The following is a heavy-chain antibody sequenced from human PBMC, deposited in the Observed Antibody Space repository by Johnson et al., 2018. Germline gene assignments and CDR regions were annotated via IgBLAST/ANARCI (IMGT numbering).Heavy chain of an antibody. D-gene: IGHD1-26*01. CDR3: ARVGYYRPTSSFYMGA. V-gene: IGHV3-23*04. CDR2: ISGDGGST. J-gene: IGHJ6*03. Sequence: QLVESGGGLIQPGGSLGLSCAASGLNFSSFVMAWVRHAPGTGLQWVSAISGDGGSTFYADSVEGRFSISRDNSKNILYLQMDGLRADDAATYYCARVGYYRPTSSFYMGAWGKGTAVTVSS. CDR1: GLNFSSFV.